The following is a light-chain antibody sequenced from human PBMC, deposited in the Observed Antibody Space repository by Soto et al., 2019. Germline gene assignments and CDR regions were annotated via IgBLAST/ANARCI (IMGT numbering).Light chain of an antibody. CDR1: SSDVGGYDF. V-gene: IGLV2-14*01. CDR3: SSYSSSSTSVL. J-gene: IGLJ2*01. CDR2: DVS. Sequence: QSALTQPASVSGSPGQSITISCTGTSSDVGGYDFVSWYQQYPGKAPKLVIYDVSNRPSGVSYRFSGSKSGNTASMTVSGLQAEDEADYYCSSYSSSSTSVLFGGGTQLTVL.